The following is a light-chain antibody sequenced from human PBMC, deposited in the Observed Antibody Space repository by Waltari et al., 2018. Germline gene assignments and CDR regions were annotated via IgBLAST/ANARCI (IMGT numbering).Light chain of an antibody. Sequence: QSALTQPASVSGSPGQSISISSTGTSSDLGGHNYVPCDQQYPGKVPKLIIYDVTNRPSGVSYRFSGSMSGNTAPLTISGLQPEDEAHYYCSSYTTATTPVFGTGSMVTVL. CDR3: SSYTTATTPV. CDR2: DVT. V-gene: IGLV2-14*03. CDR1: SSDLGGHNY. J-gene: IGLJ1*01.